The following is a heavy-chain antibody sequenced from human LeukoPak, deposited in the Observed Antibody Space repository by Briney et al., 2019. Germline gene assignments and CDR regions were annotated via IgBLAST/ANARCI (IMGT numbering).Heavy chain of an antibody. D-gene: IGHD3-22*01. CDR3: ARGRMIVVVITTPPDY. Sequence: ASVKVSCKASGYTFTSYYMHWVRQAPGQGLEWMGIINPSGGSTSYAQKFQGRVTMTRDTSTSTVYMELSSLRSEDTAVYYCARGRMIVVVITTPPDYWGQGTLVTVSS. CDR1: GYTFTSYY. CDR2: INPSGGST. V-gene: IGHV1-46*01. J-gene: IGHJ4*02.